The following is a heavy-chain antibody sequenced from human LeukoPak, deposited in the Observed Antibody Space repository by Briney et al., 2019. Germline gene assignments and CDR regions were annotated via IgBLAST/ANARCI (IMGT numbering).Heavy chain of an antibody. V-gene: IGHV3-9*01. CDR1: GFTFDDYA. CDR2: ISWNSGSI. J-gene: IGHJ4*02. CDR3: AKDSSGSLYYFDY. D-gene: IGHD1-26*01. Sequence: GGSLRLSCAASGFTFDDYAMHWVRRAPGKGLEWVSGISWNSGSIGYADSVKGRFTISRDNAKNSLYLQMNSLRAEDTALYYCAKDSSGSLYYFDYWGQGTLVTVSS.